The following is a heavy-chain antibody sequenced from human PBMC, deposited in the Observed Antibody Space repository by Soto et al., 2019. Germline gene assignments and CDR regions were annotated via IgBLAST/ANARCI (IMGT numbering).Heavy chain of an antibody. CDR3: ARGLGYCSSTSCYGDYYYYYMDV. CDR2: TYYRSKWYN. D-gene: IGHD2-2*01. J-gene: IGHJ6*03. CDR1: GDSVSSNSAA. Sequence: SQTLSLTCAISGDSVSSNSAAWNWIRQSPSRGLEWLGRTYYRSKWYNDYAVSVKSRITINPDTSKNQFSLQLNSVTPEDTAVYYCARGLGYCSSTSCYGDYYYYYMDVWGKGTTVTVSS. V-gene: IGHV6-1*01.